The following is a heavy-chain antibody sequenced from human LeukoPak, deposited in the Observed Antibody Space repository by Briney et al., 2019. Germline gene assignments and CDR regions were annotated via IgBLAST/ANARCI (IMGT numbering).Heavy chain of an antibody. V-gene: IGHV3-30*18. CDR3: AKGTYGEYPPGDY. CDR1: GFTFSSYG. CDR2: ISYDGSNK. D-gene: IGHD4-17*01. J-gene: IGHJ4*02. Sequence: PGRSLRLSCAASGFTFSSYGMHWVRQAPGKGLEWVAVISYDGSNKYYADSVRGRFTISRDNSKNTLYLQMNSLRAEDTAVYYCAKGTYGEYPPGDYWGQGTLVTVSS.